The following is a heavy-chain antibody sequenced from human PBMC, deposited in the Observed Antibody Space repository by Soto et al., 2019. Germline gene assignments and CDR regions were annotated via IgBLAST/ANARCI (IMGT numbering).Heavy chain of an antibody. J-gene: IGHJ4*02. CDR3: ATDILDY. Sequence: EVQLVESGGDLVPPGGSLRLSCVASGFNFSNYWMTWARQAPGKGLEWVANINQHGTEKFYVDSVEGWFSISRDNAYHSVYLQMNSLRAEDTAIYYCATDILDYWGQGTSVTVSS. V-gene: IGHV3-7*05. CDR1: GFNFSNYW. CDR2: INQHGTEK.